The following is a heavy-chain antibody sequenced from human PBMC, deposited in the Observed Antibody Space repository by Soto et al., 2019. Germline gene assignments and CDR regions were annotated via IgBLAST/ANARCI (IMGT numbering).Heavy chain of an antibody. Sequence: SETLSLTCSVSGGSVSNKTYYWSWIRQPPGKKLEWIGYVYYSGTTNYNPSLKNRVTISVDMSKNQFSLRLTSVTAADTALYYCARTPVLPNALRSRYFFDFWGQGTLVTVSS. CDR3: ARTPVLPNALRSRYFFDF. CDR2: VYYSGTT. V-gene: IGHV4-61*01. CDR1: GGSVSNKTYY. J-gene: IGHJ4*02. D-gene: IGHD3-9*01.